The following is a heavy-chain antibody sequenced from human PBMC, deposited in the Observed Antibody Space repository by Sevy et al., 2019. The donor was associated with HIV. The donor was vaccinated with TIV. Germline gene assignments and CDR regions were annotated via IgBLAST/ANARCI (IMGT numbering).Heavy chain of an antibody. D-gene: IGHD2-21*01. CDR1: GDSISNYY. V-gene: IGHV4-59*01. CDR3: ARTRAYYYYAVDV. Sequence: SETLSLTCTVSGDSISNYYWSWIRQPSGKGLEWIGYFYYSRSTNYNPSLKSRITIAVETSKNQISRKLRSVTAADTAVYYCARTRAYYYYAVDVWGQGTTVTVSS. CDR2: FYYSRST. J-gene: IGHJ6*02.